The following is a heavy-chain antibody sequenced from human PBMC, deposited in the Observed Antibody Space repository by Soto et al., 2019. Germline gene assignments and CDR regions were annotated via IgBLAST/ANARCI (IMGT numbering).Heavy chain of an antibody. CDR2: IYYTGST. CDR1: GGSISGGGYY. V-gene: IGHV4-31*03. CDR3: AREKPYYYDRSGYPCSYFDY. Sequence: SETLSLTCTVSGGSISGGGYYWSWIRQHPGKGLEWIGHIYYTGSTYYNPSLKSRVTISVDTPKNQFSLKLSSVTAADTAVHYCAREKPYYYDRSGYPCSYFDYWGQGTLVTVSS. J-gene: IGHJ4*02. D-gene: IGHD3-22*01.